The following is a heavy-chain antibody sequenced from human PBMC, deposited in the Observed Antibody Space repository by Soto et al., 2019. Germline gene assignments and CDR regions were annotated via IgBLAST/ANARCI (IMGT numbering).Heavy chain of an antibody. J-gene: IGHJ6*02. CDR3: ARDKGIAAAGSDEREYYYYGMDV. CDR2: IIPIFGTA. V-gene: IGHV1-69*13. D-gene: IGHD6-13*01. CDR1: GGTFSSYA. Sequence: GASVKVSCKASGGTFSSYAISWVRQAPGQGLEWMGGIIPIFGTANYAQKFQGRVTITADESTSTAYMELSSLRSEDTAVYYCARDKGIAAAGSDEREYYYYGMDVWGQGTTVTVSS.